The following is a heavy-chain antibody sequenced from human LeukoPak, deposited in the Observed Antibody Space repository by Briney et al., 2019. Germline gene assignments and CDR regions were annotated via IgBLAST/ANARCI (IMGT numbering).Heavy chain of an antibody. Sequence: GGSLRLSCAASGFGFSTYWMTWVRQVPGKGLEWVANINLDGTEEHYVDSSLKGRFTISRDNAKNSLYLQMTSLRVEDTAVYYCASGRHDFLHWGQGTLVTVSS. CDR1: GFGFSTYW. J-gene: IGHJ4*02. CDR3: ASGRHDFLH. V-gene: IGHV3-7*01. CDR2: INLDGTEE. D-gene: IGHD3/OR15-3a*01.